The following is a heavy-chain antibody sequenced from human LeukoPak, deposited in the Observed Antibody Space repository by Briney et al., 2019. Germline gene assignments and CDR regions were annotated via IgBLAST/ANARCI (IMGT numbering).Heavy chain of an antibody. Sequence: KSGGSLRLSCAASGFTFSSYSMNWVRQAPGKGLEWVSSISSSSSYIYYADSVKGRFTISRDNAKNSLYLQMNSLRAEDTAVYYCAREARGSGKNGMDVWGQGTTVTVSS. CDR1: GFTFSSYS. J-gene: IGHJ6*02. V-gene: IGHV3-21*01. D-gene: IGHD3-10*01. CDR2: ISSSSSYI. CDR3: AREARGSGKNGMDV.